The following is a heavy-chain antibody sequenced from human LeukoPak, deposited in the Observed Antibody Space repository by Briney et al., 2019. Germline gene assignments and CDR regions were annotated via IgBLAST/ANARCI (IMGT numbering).Heavy chain of an antibody. Sequence: GGSLRLSCAASGFTFSSYSMNWVRQAPGKGLEWVSSISSSSSYIYYADSVKGRFTISRDNAKNSLYLQMNSLRAEDTAEYYCARVVAVAGKAFDIWGQGTMVTVSS. CDR3: ARVVAVAGKAFDI. CDR2: ISSSSSYI. V-gene: IGHV3-21*01. D-gene: IGHD6-19*01. J-gene: IGHJ3*02. CDR1: GFTFSSYS.